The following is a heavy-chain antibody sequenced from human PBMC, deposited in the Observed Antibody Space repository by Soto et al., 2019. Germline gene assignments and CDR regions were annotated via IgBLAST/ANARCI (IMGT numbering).Heavy chain of an antibody. D-gene: IGHD4-17*01. CDR3: ARDDYGDYYGY. CDR1: GGTFGSYT. V-gene: IGHV1-69*04. J-gene: IGHJ4*02. Sequence: SVKVSCKASGGTFGSYTISWVRQAPGQGLEWMGRIIPILGIANYAQKFQGRVTITADKSTSTAYMELSSLRSEDTAVYYCARDDYGDYYGYWGQGTLVTVSS. CDR2: IIPILGIA.